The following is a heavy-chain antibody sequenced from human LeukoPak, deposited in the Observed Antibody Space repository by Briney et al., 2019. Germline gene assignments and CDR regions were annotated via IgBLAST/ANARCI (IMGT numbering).Heavy chain of an antibody. V-gene: IGHV1-69*04. Sequence: GASVKVSCKGSGGTFSSYAISWVRQAPGQGLEWMGRIIPILGIANYAQKFQGRVTITADKSTSTAYMELSSLRSEDTAVYYCARDLAGKGYYFDYWGQGTLVTVSS. CDR3: ARDLAGKGYYFDY. CDR2: IIPILGIA. CDR1: GGTFSSYA. J-gene: IGHJ4*02.